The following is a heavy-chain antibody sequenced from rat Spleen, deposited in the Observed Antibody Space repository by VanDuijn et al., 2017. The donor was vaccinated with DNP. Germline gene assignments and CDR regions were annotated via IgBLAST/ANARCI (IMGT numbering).Heavy chain of an antibody. CDR2: ISNDGSSI. CDR1: GFTFSDYY. D-gene: IGHD1-4*01. V-gene: IGHV5-7*01. Sequence: EVQLVESGGGPVQPGRSLKLSCVASGFTFSDYYMAWVRQAPKKGLEWVATISNDGSSIYYRDFVKGRFIISRNNAKSTLYLQMDSLRSDDTATYYCAGRPPPTRGPFDYWGQGIMVTVSS. CDR3: AGRPPPTRGPFDY. J-gene: IGHJ2*01.